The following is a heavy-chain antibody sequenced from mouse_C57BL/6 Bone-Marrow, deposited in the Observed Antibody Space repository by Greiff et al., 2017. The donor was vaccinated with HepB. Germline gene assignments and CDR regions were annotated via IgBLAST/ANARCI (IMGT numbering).Heavy chain of an antibody. CDR2: IHPNSGST. CDR1: GYTFTSYW. D-gene: IGHD2-1*01. Sequence: VQLQQPGAELVKPGASVKLSCKASGYTFTSYWMHWVKQRPGQGLEWIGMIHPNSGSTNYNEKFKSKATLTVDKSSSTAYMQLSSLTSEDSAVYYCANYYRNSYYYAMDYWGQGTSVTVSS. J-gene: IGHJ4*01. V-gene: IGHV1-64*01. CDR3: ANYYRNSYYYAMDY.